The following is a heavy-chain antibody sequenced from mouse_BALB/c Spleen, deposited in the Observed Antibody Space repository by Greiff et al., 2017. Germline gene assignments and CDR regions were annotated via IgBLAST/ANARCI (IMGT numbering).Heavy chain of an antibody. CDR3: ARLSMITTQRAMDY. V-gene: IGHV5-9-4*01. CDR2: ISSGGSYT. D-gene: IGHD2-4*01. CDR1: GFTFSSYA. Sequence: EVMLVESGGGLVKPGGSLKLSCAASGFTFSSYAMSWVRQSPEKRLEWVAEISSGGSYTYYPDTVTGRFTISRDNAKNTLYLEMSSLRSEDTAMYYCARLSMITTQRAMDYWGQGTSVTVSS. J-gene: IGHJ4*01.